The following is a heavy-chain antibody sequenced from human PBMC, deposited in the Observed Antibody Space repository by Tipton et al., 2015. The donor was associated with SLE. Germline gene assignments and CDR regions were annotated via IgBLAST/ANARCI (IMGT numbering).Heavy chain of an antibody. Sequence: VQLVQSGGGLVQPGRSLRLSCAASGYIFDDYAMHWVRQAPGKGLEWVSGISWNSGNIGYADSVRGRFTIFRDNAKNSLYLQMNSLRAEDTAVYYCVRDIGEGVGDYDNWFDPWGQGTLVTVSS. V-gene: IGHV3-9*01. D-gene: IGHD4-17*01. CDR3: VRDIGEGVGDYDNWFDP. J-gene: IGHJ5*02. CDR2: ISWNSGNI. CDR1: GYIFDDYA.